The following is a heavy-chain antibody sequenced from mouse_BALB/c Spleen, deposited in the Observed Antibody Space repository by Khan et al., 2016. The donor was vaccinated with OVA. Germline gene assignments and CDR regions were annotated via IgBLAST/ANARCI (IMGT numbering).Heavy chain of an antibody. CDR2: INTYTGEP. D-gene: IGHD2-1*01. J-gene: IGHJ3*01. V-gene: IGHV9-3-1*01. CDR3: ARSNGNYWFAY. CDR1: GYTFTNYG. Sequence: QIQLVQSGPELKKPGETVKISCKASGYTFTNYGMNWVKQAPGKGLKWMGWINTYTGEPTYADDFKGRFAFSSETSASTAYLQINNLKNEDTATYFCARSNGNYWFAYWGQGTLVTVSA.